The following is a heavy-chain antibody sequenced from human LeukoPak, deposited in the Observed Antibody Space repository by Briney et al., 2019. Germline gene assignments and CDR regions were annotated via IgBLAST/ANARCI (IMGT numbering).Heavy chain of an antibody. CDR3: AKDSGDYMDV. CDR1: GFKFSHYA. D-gene: IGHD6-25*01. Sequence: GGSLRLSCAASGFKFSHYAMHWVRQAPGKGLEWVAVISVDGSNEYYADSVKGRFTISRDNSKNTLYLQMNSLRAEDTAVYYCAKDSGDYMDVWGKGTTVTVSS. J-gene: IGHJ6*03. V-gene: IGHV3-30*18. CDR2: ISVDGSNE.